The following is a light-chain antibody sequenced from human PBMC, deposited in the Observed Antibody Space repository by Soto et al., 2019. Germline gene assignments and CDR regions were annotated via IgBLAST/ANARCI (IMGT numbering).Light chain of an antibody. CDR3: QQYGSSPRT. Sequence: EFVLTQSPGTLSLSPGERATLSCRASQSVSSGYLAWYQQKPGQAPSLLIYGASDRATGTPDRFSGSGSGTDFTLTISRLEPEDFAVYFCQQYGSSPRTFGQGTKVDIK. V-gene: IGKV3-20*01. CDR2: GAS. CDR1: QSVSSGY. J-gene: IGKJ1*01.